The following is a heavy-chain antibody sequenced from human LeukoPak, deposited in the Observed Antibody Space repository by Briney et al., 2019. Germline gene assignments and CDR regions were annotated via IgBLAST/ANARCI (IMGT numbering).Heavy chain of an antibody. CDR3: AKLGGAPNYDFWSGYYDIADY. CDR2: ISGSGGST. Sequence: PGGSLRLSCAASGFTFSSCAMSWVRQAPGKGLEWVSAISGSGGSTYYADSVKGRFTISRDNSKNTLYLQMNSLRAEDTAVYYCAKLGGAPNYDFWSGYYDIADYWGQGTLVTVSS. CDR1: GFTFSSCA. V-gene: IGHV3-23*01. J-gene: IGHJ4*02. D-gene: IGHD3-3*01.